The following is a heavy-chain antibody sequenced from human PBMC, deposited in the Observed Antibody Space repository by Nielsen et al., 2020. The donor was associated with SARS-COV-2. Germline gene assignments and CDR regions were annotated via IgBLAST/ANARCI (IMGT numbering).Heavy chain of an antibody. CDR2: IAVYNGHA. CDR1: GYSFLTYG. V-gene: IGHV1-18*04. Sequence: ASVKVSCKASGYSFLTYGISWVRQAPGRGLEWMGWIAVYNGHAEYAQNFKGRVTLSTDTFTDTAYMDLRSLRYDDTDVYYCARTRPFYYGLGVWGQGTTVTVSS. CDR3: ARTRPFYYGLGV. J-gene: IGHJ6*02. D-gene: IGHD2-2*01.